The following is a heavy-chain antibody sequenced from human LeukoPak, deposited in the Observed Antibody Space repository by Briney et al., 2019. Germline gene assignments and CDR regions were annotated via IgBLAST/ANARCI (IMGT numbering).Heavy chain of an antibody. CDR2: ISWNSGSI. CDR3: AKDSYSYGRLGIDY. Sequence: PGRSLRLSCAASGFTFDDYAMHWVRQAPGKGLEWVSGISWNSGSIGYADSVKGRFTISRDNAKNSLYLQVNSLRAEDTALYYCAKDSYSYGRLGIDYWGQGTLVTVSS. J-gene: IGHJ4*02. V-gene: IGHV3-9*01. CDR1: GFTFDDYA. D-gene: IGHD5-18*01.